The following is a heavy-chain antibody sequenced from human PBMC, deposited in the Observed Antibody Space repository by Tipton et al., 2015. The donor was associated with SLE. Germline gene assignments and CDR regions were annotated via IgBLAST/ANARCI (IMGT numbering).Heavy chain of an antibody. J-gene: IGHJ6*02. V-gene: IGHV4-61*08. CDR1: GGSISSGGYY. CDR2: MYYSGST. CDR3: AGSNRAGYFYYGMDV. Sequence: TLSLTCNVSGGSISSGGYYWSWIRQHPGKGLEWIGYMYYSGSTNYNPSLKSRVTIFVDTSKNQISLKLSSVTAADTAVYYCAGSNRAGYFYYGMDVWGQGTTVTVSS. D-gene: IGHD1-14*01.